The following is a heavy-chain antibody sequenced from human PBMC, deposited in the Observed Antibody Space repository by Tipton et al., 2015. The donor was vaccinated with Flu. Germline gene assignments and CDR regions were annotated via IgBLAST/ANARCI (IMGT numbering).Heavy chain of an antibody. Sequence: TLSLTCTVSGGSISSYYWSWIRQPPGKGLEWIGYIYYSGSTNYNPSLKSRVTISVDTSKNQFSLKLSSVTAADTAVYYCARSIAAAGLGGWFDPWGQGTLVTVSS. CDR2: IYYSGST. D-gene: IGHD6-13*01. CDR1: GGSISSYY. J-gene: IGHJ5*02. V-gene: IGHV4-59*08. CDR3: ARSIAAAGLGGWFDP.